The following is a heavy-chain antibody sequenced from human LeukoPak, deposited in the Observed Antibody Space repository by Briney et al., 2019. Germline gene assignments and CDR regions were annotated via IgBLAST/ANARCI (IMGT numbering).Heavy chain of an antibody. CDR2: IDRDGSRI. Sequence: GGSLRLSCAVSGFTFSSYWMHWIRQAPGKGLVWVSRIDRDGSRINYADSVKGRFTISRDNGKNTLFLQMNSLRAEDAAVYYCVRGNDYGGPHYWGQGTLVTVSS. D-gene: IGHD4-23*01. J-gene: IGHJ4*02. CDR1: GFTFSSYW. V-gene: IGHV3-74*01. CDR3: VRGNDYGGPHY.